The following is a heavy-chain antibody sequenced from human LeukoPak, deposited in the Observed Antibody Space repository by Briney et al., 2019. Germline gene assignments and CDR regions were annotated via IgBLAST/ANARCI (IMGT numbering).Heavy chain of an antibody. CDR1: GYTFTGYY. D-gene: IGHD6-19*01. J-gene: IGHJ4*02. V-gene: IGHV1-2*02. CDR3: ARDSSGWFGLLESYGYYFDY. Sequence: ASVKVSCKASGYTFTGYYMHWVRQAPGQGLEWMGWINPNSGGTNYAQKFQGRVTMTRDTSISTAYMELSRLRSDDAAVYYCARDSSGWFGLLESYGYYFDYWGQGTLVTVPS. CDR2: INPNSGGT.